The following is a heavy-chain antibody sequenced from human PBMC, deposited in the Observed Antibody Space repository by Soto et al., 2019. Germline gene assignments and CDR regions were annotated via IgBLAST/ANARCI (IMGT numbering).Heavy chain of an antibody. CDR2: IYYSGST. Sequence: PSETLSLTCTVPDGSISSYYWSWIRQPPGKGLEWIGYIYYSGSTNYNPSLKSRVTISVDTSKNQFSLKLSSVTAADTAVYYCARYYGSGSYAWFDPWGQGTLVTVSS. CDR1: DGSISSYY. D-gene: IGHD3-10*01. CDR3: ARYYGSGSYAWFDP. V-gene: IGHV4-59*08. J-gene: IGHJ5*02.